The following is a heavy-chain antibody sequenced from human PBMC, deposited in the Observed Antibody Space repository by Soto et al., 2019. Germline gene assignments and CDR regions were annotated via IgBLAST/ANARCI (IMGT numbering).Heavy chain of an antibody. V-gene: IGHV3-30*09. Sequence: GGSLRLSCAASGFSVTTYAMHWVRQAPGKGLEWVAGISYDGSSEHYAKAVKGRFAISRDNSKNTLFLQMNSLSDEDTALYYCARDRDTYEYFPLWPVDFWGQGTLVTVSS. CDR2: ISYDGSSE. J-gene: IGHJ4*02. CDR1: GFSVTTYA. D-gene: IGHD3-16*01. CDR3: ARDRDTYEYFPLWPVDF.